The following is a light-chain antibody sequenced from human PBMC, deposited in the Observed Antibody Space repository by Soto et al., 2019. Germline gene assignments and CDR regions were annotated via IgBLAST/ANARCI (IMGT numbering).Light chain of an antibody. CDR2: GAS. CDR3: QHYGSSPLFT. V-gene: IGKV3-20*01. CDR1: QSISGSS. Sequence: EIELTQSPGTLSLSPGERATLSCRASQSISGSSLAWYQQKPGQAPRLLIYGASNRATGIPDRFSGSGSGTDITLSISGLEPEDFAVYYCQHYGSSPLFTFGPGTKVDIK. J-gene: IGKJ3*01.